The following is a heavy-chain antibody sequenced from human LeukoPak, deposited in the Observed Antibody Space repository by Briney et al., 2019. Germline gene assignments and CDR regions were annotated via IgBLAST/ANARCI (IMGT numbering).Heavy chain of an antibody. CDR3: ARFGYSGWNLEY. CDR2: INQGGSVK. J-gene: IGHJ4*02. CDR1: GFSFRDFW. D-gene: IGHD5-12*01. Sequence: GGSLRLSCAASGFSFRDFWMTWVRQAPGKGLEWVANINQGGSVKYYVDSVKGRFTISRDDAESSLYVQMNSLRDEDTTVYYCARFGYSGWNLEYWGQGTLVTVSS. V-gene: IGHV3-7*01.